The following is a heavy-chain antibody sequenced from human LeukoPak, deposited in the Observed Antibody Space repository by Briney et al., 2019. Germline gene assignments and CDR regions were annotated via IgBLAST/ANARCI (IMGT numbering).Heavy chain of an antibody. Sequence: ASVKVSCTASAYTFTIYGNSWVRQAPGQGHEWMGWISAYNGNTNYAQKLQGRVTMITDTSTSTAYMELRSLRSDDTAVYYCARDPSIVGATTVFDPWGQGTLVTVSS. CDR2: ISAYNGNT. CDR3: ARDPSIVGATTVFDP. CDR1: AYTFTIYG. D-gene: IGHD1-26*01. J-gene: IGHJ5*02. V-gene: IGHV1-18*01.